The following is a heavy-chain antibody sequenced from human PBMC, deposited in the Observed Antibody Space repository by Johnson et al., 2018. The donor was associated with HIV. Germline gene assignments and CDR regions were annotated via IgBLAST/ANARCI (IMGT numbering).Heavy chain of an antibody. CDR3: AKGRYYDSTLFLGERGFDI. Sequence: QEQLVESGGGVVQPGRSLRLSCAASGFTFSSYGMHWVRQAPGKGLEWVAVIWYDGSNKYYADSVKGRFTISRDSSKNTLYLQMNSLRAEDTAVYYCAKGRYYDSTLFLGERGFDIWGQGTIVTVSS. V-gene: IGHV3-33*06. J-gene: IGHJ3*02. CDR2: IWYDGSNK. D-gene: IGHD3-22*01. CDR1: GFTFSSYG.